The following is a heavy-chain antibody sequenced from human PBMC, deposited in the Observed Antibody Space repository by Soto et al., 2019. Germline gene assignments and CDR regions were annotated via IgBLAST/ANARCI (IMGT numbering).Heavy chain of an antibody. J-gene: IGHJ4*02. V-gene: IGHV1-3*01. CDR3: ARSIVVVTALDY. CDR1: GYTFTGYY. CDR2: INAGNGNT. Sequence: GASVKVSCKAFGYTFTGYYIHWVRQAPGQRLEWMGWINAGNGNTKYSQKFQGRVTITRDTSASTAYMELSSLRSEDTAVYYCARSIVVVTALDYWGQGTLVTVSS. D-gene: IGHD2-21*02.